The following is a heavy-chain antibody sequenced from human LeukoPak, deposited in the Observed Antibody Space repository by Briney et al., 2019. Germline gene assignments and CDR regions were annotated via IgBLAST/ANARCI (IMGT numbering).Heavy chain of an antibody. V-gene: IGHV3-21*01. CDR1: GFTFSSYS. CDR2: ISSSSSSYI. Sequence: GGSLRLSCAASGFTFSSYSMNWVRQAPGKGLEWVSSISSSSSSYIYYADSAKGRFTISRDNAKNSLYLQMNSLRAGDTAVYYCARDGGGSPARAYWGQGTLVTVSS. D-gene: IGHD1-26*01. CDR3: ARDGGGSPARAY. J-gene: IGHJ4*02.